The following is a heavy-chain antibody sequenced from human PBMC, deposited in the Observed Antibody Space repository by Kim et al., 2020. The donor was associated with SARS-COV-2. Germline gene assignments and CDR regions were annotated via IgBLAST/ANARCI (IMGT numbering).Heavy chain of an antibody. CDR1: GGSISSGGYY. J-gene: IGHJ4*02. D-gene: IGHD3-3*01. V-gene: IGHV4-31*03. CDR3: ARAPIFGVVITNFDY. Sequence: SKTLSLTCTVSGGSISSGGYYWSWIRQHPGKGLEWIGYIYYSGSTYYNSSLKSRVTISVDTSKNQFSLKLSSVTAADTAVYYCARAPIFGVVITNFDYWGQGTLVTVSS. CDR2: IYYSGST.